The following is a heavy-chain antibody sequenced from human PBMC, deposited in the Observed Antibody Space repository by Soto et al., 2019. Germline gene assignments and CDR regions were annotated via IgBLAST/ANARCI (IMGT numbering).Heavy chain of an antibody. CDR2: SKSKSEGGTT. CDR1: AFTLSNAW. CDR3: ATVSRSGWYPLDS. D-gene: IGHD6-19*01. V-gene: IGHV3-15*01. J-gene: IGHJ5*01. Sequence: EVQLEESGGGLVKPGGSLRPSCSASAFTLSNAWMSWVRQAPGKGLEWVGRSKSKSEGGTTDYVAPVKGRFTVSRDDSKNKVYLKMNSLALEATAVDYYATVSRSGWYPLDSWGHGTLVNLAS.